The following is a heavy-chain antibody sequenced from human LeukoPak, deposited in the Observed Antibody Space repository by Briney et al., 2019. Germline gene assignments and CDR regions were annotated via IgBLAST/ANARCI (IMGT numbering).Heavy chain of an antibody. V-gene: IGHV3-48*03. CDR2: ISSSGSII. CDR1: GFTFSSYE. CDR3: AKDMMAIVGGTTSAFDM. Sequence: GGSLRLSCAASGFTFSSYEMNWVRQAPGKGLEWVSYISSSGSIIYYADSVKGRFTISRDNAKNSLYLQMNSLRAEDTALYYCAKDMMAIVGGTTSAFDMWGQGTTVTVSS. D-gene: IGHD1-26*01. J-gene: IGHJ3*02.